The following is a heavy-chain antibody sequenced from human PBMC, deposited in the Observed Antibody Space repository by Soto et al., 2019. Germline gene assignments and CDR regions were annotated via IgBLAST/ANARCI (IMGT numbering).Heavy chain of an antibody. CDR3: ARARRDYYYAMDV. Sequence: TLSLTCAVSGGAISGGANSWSWIRQPPGKGLEWIGYMYQSGSTYSNPSLESRVTISLERSKNQFSLNLNSVTAADTVVYYCARARRDYYYAMDVWGQGTSVTVSS. V-gene: IGHV4-30-2*01. CDR1: GGAISGGANS. J-gene: IGHJ6*02. CDR2: MYQSGST.